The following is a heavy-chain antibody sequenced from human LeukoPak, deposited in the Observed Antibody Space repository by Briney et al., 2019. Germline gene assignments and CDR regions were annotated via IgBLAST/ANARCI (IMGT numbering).Heavy chain of an antibody. CDR2: IYSGGST. V-gene: IGHV3-66*01. J-gene: IGHJ4*02. Sequence: GGSLRLSCAVYGFTVSSNYISWVRQAPGRGLEWVSVIYSGGSTYFADSVKGRFSISRDNSKNTVYLQMNSLRAEDTAMYYCARDRRPATVTYTFDYWGRGTLVTVSS. CDR1: GFTVSSNY. D-gene: IGHD4-17*01. CDR3: ARDRRPATVTYTFDY.